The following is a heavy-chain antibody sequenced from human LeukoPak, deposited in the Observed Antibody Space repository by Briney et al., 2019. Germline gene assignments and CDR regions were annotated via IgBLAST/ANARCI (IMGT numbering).Heavy chain of an antibody. CDR2: INPSGGST. D-gene: IGHD6-13*01. V-gene: IGHV1-46*01. J-gene: IGHJ4*02. Sequence: ASVTVSCKASGYTFTSSYMPWVRQAPGQGLEWMGIINPSGGSTSYAQKFQGRVTMTRDTSTSTVYMELSSLRSEDTAVYYCARDLYSSRFDYWGQGTLVTVSS. CDR3: ARDLYSSRFDY. CDR1: GYTFTSSY.